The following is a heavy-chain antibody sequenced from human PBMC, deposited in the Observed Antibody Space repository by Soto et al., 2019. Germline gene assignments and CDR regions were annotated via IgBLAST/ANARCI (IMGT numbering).Heavy chain of an antibody. Sequence: SETLSLTCAVSGGSISSGGYSWSWIRQPPGKGLEWIGYIYHSGSTYYNPSLKSRVTISVDRSKNQFSLKLSSVTAADTAVYYCARVLLWFGGPNWFDPWGQGTLVTSPQ. D-gene: IGHD3-10*01. CDR1: GGSISSGGYS. CDR2: IYHSGST. CDR3: ARVLLWFGGPNWFDP. V-gene: IGHV4-30-2*01. J-gene: IGHJ5*02.